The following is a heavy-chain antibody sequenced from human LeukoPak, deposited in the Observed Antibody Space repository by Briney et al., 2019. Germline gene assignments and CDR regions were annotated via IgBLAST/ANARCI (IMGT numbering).Heavy chain of an antibody. CDR1: GRSFSGYY. D-gene: IGHD2-8*01. J-gene: IGHJ5*02. CDR3: ARGIVLMVYAPNGGWFDP. CDR2: INHSGST. Sequence: SETLSLACAVYGRSFSGYYRIWIPQPPGKGLEWIVEINHSGSTNYNPSLKSRVTISVDTSKNQLSLKLSSVTGADTAVYYCARGIVLMVYAPNGGWFDPWGQGTLVTVSS. V-gene: IGHV4-34*01.